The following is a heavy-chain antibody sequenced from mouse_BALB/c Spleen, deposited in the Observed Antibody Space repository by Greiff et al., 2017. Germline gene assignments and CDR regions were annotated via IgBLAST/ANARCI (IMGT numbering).Heavy chain of an antibody. V-gene: IGHV2-9*02. CDR2: IWAGGST. CDR3: ARGDGNYEGGYFDV. D-gene: IGHD2-1*01. CDR1: GFSLTSYG. J-gene: IGHJ1*01. Sequence: QVQLKESGPGLVAPSQSLSITCTVSGFSLTSYGVHWVRQPPGKGLEWLGVIWAGGSTNYNSALMSRLSISKDNSKSQVFLKMNSLQTDDTAMYYCARGDGNYEGGYFDVWGAGTTVTVSS.